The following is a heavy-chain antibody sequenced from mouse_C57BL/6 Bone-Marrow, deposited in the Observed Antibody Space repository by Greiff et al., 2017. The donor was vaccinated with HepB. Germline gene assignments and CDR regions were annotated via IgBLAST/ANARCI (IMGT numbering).Heavy chain of an antibody. CDR1: GFTFSDYY. CDR3: ARHAPDWFAY. CDR2: ISNGGGST. Sequence: VQLKESGGGLVQPGGSLKLSCAASGFTFSDYYMYWVRQTPEKRLEWVAYISNGGGSTYYPDTVKGRFTISRDNAKNTLYLQMSRLKSEDTAMYYCARHAPDWFAYWGQGTLVTVSA. V-gene: IGHV5-12*01. J-gene: IGHJ3*01.